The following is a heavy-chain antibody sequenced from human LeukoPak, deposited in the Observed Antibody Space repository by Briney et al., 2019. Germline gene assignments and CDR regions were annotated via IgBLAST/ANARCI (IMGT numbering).Heavy chain of an antibody. D-gene: IGHD1-26*01. CDR2: IKQDGSEK. CDR3: ARLDSASSRGDAFHI. CDR1: GFTFSSYW. J-gene: IGHJ3*02. Sequence: GGSLRHSCAPSGFTFSSYWMSWVRQAPGKGLEWVANIKQDGSEKYYVDSVKGRFTISRDNAKNSLYLQMNSLRAEDTAVYYCARLDSASSRGDAFHIWGQGTMVTVSS. V-gene: IGHV3-7*01.